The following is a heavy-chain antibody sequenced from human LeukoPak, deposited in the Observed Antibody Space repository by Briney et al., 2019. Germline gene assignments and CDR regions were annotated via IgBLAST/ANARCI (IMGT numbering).Heavy chain of an antibody. D-gene: IGHD2-2*01. CDR1: GGSIRNGAYY. Sequence: KTSETLSLTCAVSGGSIRNGAYYWGWIRQPPGKGLEWIGEINHSGSTNYNPSLKSRVTISVDTSKNQFSLELSSVTAADTAVYYCARHLSNLVVVPFYWGQGTLVTVSS. J-gene: IGHJ4*02. V-gene: IGHV4-34*01. CDR3: ARHLSNLVVVPFY. CDR2: INHSGST.